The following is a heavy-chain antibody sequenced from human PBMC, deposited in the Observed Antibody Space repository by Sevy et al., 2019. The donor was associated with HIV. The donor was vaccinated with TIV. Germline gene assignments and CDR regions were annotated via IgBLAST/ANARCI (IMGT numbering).Heavy chain of an antibody. J-gene: IGHJ6*02. Sequence: GGSLRLSCAASGFIFDEYGMHWVRQAPGKGLEWVSGISWNSGNIGYADSVKGRFTISRDNSKNTLYLQMNSLRAEDTAVYYCAKDRHSWYTSSDGMDVWGQGTTVTVSS. CDR2: ISWNSGNI. V-gene: IGHV3-9*01. CDR3: AKDRHSWYTSSDGMDV. CDR1: GFIFDEYG. D-gene: IGHD6-13*01.